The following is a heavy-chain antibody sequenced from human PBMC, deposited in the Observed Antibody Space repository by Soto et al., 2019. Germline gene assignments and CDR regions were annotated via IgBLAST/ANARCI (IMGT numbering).Heavy chain of an antibody. D-gene: IGHD6-13*01. CDR3: AHYSSTCSFDY. J-gene: IGHJ4*02. Sequence: QITLKESGPTLVKPTQPLTLTCTFSGFSLSTSGMGVGWIRQPPGKALEWLALIYWDDDKRYSPSLKSRLTXTXXTSKNQVVLTMTNMDPVDTATYYCAHYSSTCSFDYWGQGTLVTVSS. CDR2: IYWDDDK. V-gene: IGHV2-5*02. CDR1: GFSLSTSGMG.